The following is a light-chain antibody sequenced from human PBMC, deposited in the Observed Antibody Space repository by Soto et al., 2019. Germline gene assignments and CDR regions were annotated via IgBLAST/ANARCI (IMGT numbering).Light chain of an antibody. V-gene: IGLV2-14*01. CDR1: SSDVGGYIY. CDR2: EVT. J-gene: IGLJ1*01. Sequence: QSALTQPASVSGSPGQSITISCTGTSSDVGGYIYVSWYQQHPGKAPKVMIYEVTNRPSGVSDRFSGSKSGNTASLTISGLQADDEAEYYCSSYTSSSTYVFGTGTKVTVL. CDR3: SSYTSSSTYV.